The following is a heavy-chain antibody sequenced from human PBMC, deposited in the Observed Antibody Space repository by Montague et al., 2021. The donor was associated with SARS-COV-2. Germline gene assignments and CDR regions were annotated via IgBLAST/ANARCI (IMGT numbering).Heavy chain of an antibody. CDR1: GGSLSTYS. D-gene: IGHD3-10*01. J-gene: IGHJ6*03. CDR2: IHHGGST. V-gene: IGHV4-34*01. Sequence: SETLSLTCAVHGGSLSTYSWNWIRQPPGKGLEWIGEIHHGGSTNYNPSLKSRVTISADTSKNQFSLELTSVAAADTAVYYCARLGDGVVPSPILGVGPYYSYYYMDVWGKGTTVTVSS. CDR3: ARLGDGVVPSPILGVGPYYSYYYMDV.